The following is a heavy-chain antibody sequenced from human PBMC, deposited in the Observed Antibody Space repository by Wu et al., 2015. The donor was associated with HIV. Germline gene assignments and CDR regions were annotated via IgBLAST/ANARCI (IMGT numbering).Heavy chain of an antibody. D-gene: IGHD2-15*01. V-gene: IGHV1-18*01. CDR3: ARSLIRGYCSGGSCQGWFDP. CDR1: GYTFTSYG. Sequence: QVQLVQSGAEVKKPGASVKVSCKASGYTFTSYGISWVRQAPGQGLEWMGWISAYNGNTNYAQKLQGRVTMTTDTSTSTAYMELRSLRSDDTAVYYCARSLIRGYCSGGSCQGWFDPVGPREPWSPSP. J-gene: IGHJ5*02. CDR2: ISAYNGNT.